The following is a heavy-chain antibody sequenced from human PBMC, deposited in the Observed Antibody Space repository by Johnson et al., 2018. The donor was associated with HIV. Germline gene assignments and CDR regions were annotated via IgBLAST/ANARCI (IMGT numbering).Heavy chain of an antibody. Sequence: VQLVESGGGLVQPGGSLRLSCAASGFTFSSYAMSWVRQAPGKGLEWVSVIYSGGSTYYADSVKGRFTISRDNSKNTLYLQRNSLRAEDTAVYYCAREGRRDAFDIWGQGTMVTVSS. J-gene: IGHJ3*02. CDR1: GFTFSSYA. CDR3: AREGRRDAFDI. CDR2: IYSGGST. V-gene: IGHV3-66*01.